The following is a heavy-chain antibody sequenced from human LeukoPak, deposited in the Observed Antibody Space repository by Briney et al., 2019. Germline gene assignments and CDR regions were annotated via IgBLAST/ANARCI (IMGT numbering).Heavy chain of an antibody. CDR3: ARASITTGVSLVRGVIGGADF. Sequence: GASVKVSCTASGYTFTTYGITWVRQAPGQGLEWLGWITPYNEDTHYARKLQGRVTMTTDASTNTVYMELRSLRSDVTAVYFCARASITTGVSLVRGVIGGADFWGQGTLVTVSS. J-gene: IGHJ4*02. CDR1: GYTFTTYG. V-gene: IGHV1-18*01. D-gene: IGHD3-10*01. CDR2: ITPYNEDT.